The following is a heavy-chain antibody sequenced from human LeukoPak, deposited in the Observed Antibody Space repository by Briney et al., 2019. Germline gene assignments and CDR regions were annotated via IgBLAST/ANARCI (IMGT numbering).Heavy chain of an antibody. CDR3: ARSSEYGDPFNY. V-gene: IGHV4-39*01. Sequence: PSETLSLTCTVSGASISRSDYFWGWIRQPPGKGLEWFGSIYDSGSTYYSPSLKGRVTISVDTSRNQFSLKLNAVTAADTAVYYCARSSEYGDPFNYWGQGTLVTVSS. D-gene: IGHD4-17*01. CDR2: IYDSGST. J-gene: IGHJ4*02. CDR1: GASISRSDYF.